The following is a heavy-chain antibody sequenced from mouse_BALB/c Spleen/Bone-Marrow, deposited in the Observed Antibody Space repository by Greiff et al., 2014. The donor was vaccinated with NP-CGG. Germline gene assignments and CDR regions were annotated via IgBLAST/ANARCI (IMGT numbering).Heavy chain of an antibody. CDR2: ISTYSGNT. V-gene: IGHV1-67*01. Sequence: VKLMESGPELVRPGVSVKISCKGSGYTFTDYAMHWVKQSHAKSLEWIGVISTYSGNTNYNQKFKGKATMTVDKSSSTAYMELARLTSEDSAIYYCARGTYYDSTWFAYWGQGTLVTVSA. J-gene: IGHJ3*01. CDR3: ARGTYYDSTWFAY. CDR1: GYTFTDYA. D-gene: IGHD2-4*01.